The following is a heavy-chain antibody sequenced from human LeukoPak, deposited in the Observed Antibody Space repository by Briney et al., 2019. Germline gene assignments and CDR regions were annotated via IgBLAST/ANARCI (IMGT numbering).Heavy chain of an antibody. Sequence: GGSLRLSCAASGFTFSSYWMHWVRQAPGKGLVWVSRISTDGSSAIYADSVKGRFTISRDNAKNTLYLQMNSLRAEDTAVCYCARVNVCPRCHFDYWGQGTLVTVSS. CDR3: ARVNVCPRCHFDY. J-gene: IGHJ4*02. CDR1: GFTFSSYW. D-gene: IGHD3-16*01. V-gene: IGHV3-74*01. CDR2: ISTDGSSA.